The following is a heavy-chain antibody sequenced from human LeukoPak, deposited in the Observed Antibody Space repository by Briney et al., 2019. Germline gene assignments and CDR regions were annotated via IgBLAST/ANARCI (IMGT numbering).Heavy chain of an antibody. CDR3: AKGYSMSY. CDR2: TYYRSKWYH. J-gene: IGHJ4*02. Sequence: SQTLSLTCAISGDSVSNTTTAWNWIRQSPSRGLEWLGRTYYRSKWYHEYAISVRSRIIINSDSSKNQFSLHLNSVTPDDTAVYYCAKGYSMSYWGQGTLVTVSS. CDR1: GDSVSNTTTA. V-gene: IGHV6-1*01. D-gene: IGHD5-12*01.